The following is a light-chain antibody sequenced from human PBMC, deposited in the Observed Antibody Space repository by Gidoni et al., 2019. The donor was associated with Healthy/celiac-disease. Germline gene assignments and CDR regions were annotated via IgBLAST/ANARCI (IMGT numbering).Light chain of an antibody. Sequence: VPIPCSGSSSNIGSNTVNWYQQLPGTAPKLLIYSNNQRPSGVPDRFSGSKSGTSASLAISGLQSEDEADYYCAAWDDSLNGVVFGGGTKLTVL. CDR1: SSNIGSNT. CDR2: SNN. J-gene: IGLJ2*01. V-gene: IGLV1-44*01. CDR3: AAWDDSLNGVV.